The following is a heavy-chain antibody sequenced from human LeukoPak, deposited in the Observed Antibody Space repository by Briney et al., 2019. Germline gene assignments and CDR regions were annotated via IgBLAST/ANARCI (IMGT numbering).Heavy chain of an antibody. CDR1: GGTFSSYA. D-gene: IGHD4-23*01. J-gene: IGHJ2*01. Sequence: SVKVSCKASGGTFSSYAISWVRQAPGQGLEWMGGIIPIFGTANYAQKFQGRVTITADESTSTAYMELSSLRSEDTAVYYCTSHRGNPGWYFDLWGRGTLVTVSS. V-gene: IGHV1-69*13. CDR2: IIPIFGTA. CDR3: TSHRGNPGWYFDL.